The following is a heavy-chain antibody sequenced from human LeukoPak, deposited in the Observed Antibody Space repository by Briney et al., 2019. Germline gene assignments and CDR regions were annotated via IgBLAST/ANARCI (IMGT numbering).Heavy chain of an antibody. D-gene: IGHD3-10*01. CDR2: FDPEDGET. Sequence: ASVKVSCKASGYTFTSYAMNWVRQAPGQGLEWMGGFDPEDGETIYAQKFQGRVTMTEDTSTDTAYMELSSLRSEDTAVYYCAIYGSGRGYFDYWGQGTLVTVSS. J-gene: IGHJ4*02. CDR3: AIYGSGRGYFDY. CDR1: GYTFTSYA. V-gene: IGHV1-24*01.